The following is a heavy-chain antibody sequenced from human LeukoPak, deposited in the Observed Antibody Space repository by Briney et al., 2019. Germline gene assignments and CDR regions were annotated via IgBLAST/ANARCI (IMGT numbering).Heavy chain of an antibody. J-gene: IGHJ2*01. Sequence: GASVKVSCKASGYTFTSYGISWVRQAPGQGLEWMGWISAYNGNTNYAQKLQGRVTMTTDTSTSTAYMELRSLRSDDTAVYYCARDIRGYYYGSGSQAWYFDLWGRGPLVTVSS. D-gene: IGHD3-10*01. CDR3: ARDIRGYYYGSGSQAWYFDL. V-gene: IGHV1-18*01. CDR1: GYTFTSYG. CDR2: ISAYNGNT.